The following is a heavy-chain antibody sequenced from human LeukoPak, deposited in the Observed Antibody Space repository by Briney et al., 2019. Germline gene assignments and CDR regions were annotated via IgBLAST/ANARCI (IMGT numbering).Heavy chain of an antibody. Sequence: GGSLRLSCAASGFTFSSYWMHWVRQAPGKGLVWVSRINNDGTTTVYADSVRGRFTISRDNAKNTLYLQMNSLRAEDTAVYYCAGGGVTTPTPHYYYYGMDVWGQRTTVTVSS. J-gene: IGHJ6*02. V-gene: IGHV3-74*01. CDR2: INNDGTTT. CDR1: GFTFSSYW. D-gene: IGHD3-16*01. CDR3: AGGGVTTPTPHYYYYGMDV.